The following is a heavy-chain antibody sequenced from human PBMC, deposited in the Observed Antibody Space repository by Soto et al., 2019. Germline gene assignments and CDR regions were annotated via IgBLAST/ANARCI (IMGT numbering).Heavy chain of an antibody. D-gene: IGHD6-13*01. CDR1: GFTFSSHA. CDR2: LSDSGGST. Sequence: GGSLRLSCTASGFTFSSHAMTWVRQAPGKGLEWVSGLSDSGGSTYYADSVKGRFTISRDNSMNTLYLQMNTLRAEDTALYYCAKVSSSWYSGYYDYWGQGTLVTVSS. J-gene: IGHJ4*02. CDR3: AKVSSSWYSGYYDY. V-gene: IGHV3-23*01.